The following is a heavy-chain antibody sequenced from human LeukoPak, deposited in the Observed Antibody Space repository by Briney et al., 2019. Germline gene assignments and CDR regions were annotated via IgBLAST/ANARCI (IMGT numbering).Heavy chain of an antibody. J-gene: IGHJ4*02. CDR2: IYSGGST. CDR3: ARAKPKNMVRGLIMRRESRYYFDY. Sequence: GGSLRLSCAASGFTVSSNYMSWVRQAPGKGLEWVSVIYSGGSTYYADSVKGRFTISRDNSKSTLYIQMNSLRAEDTAVYYCARAKPKNMVRGLIMRRESRYYFDYWGQGTLVTVFS. D-gene: IGHD3-10*01. CDR1: GFTVSSNY. V-gene: IGHV3-53*01.